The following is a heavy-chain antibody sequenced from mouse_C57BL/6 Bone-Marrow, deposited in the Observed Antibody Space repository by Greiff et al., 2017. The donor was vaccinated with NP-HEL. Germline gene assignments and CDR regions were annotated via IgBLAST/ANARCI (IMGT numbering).Heavy chain of an antibody. D-gene: IGHD2-4*01. CDR3: ARRCDYDGYYYDY. CDR1: GFTFSDYG. V-gene: IGHV5-17*01. Sequence: EVQRVESGGGLVKPGGSLKLSCAASGFTFSDYGMHWVRQAPEKGLEWVAYISSGSSTIYYADKVKGRFTISRDNAKNTLFMQMTSRRSEDTARYYCARRCDYDGYYYDYWGQGTTLTVSS. CDR2: ISSGSSTI. J-gene: IGHJ2*01.